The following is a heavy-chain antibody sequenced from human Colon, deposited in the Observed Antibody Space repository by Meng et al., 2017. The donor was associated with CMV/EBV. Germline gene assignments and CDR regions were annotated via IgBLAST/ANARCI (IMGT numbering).Heavy chain of an antibody. CDR2: IRRNSYGGAV. D-gene: IGHD3-10*01. J-gene: IGHJ6*02. CDR1: GLTLRTCG. V-gene: IGHV3-49*04. CDR3: TRHRGEGYYNYYGMDV. Sequence: GGSLRLSCSASGLTLRTCGMSWVRQAPGRGLELVGFIRRNSYGGAVEYAAAVRGRFTMSRDDSRGVAYLEMDSLKLDDTALYYCTRHRGEGYYNYYGMDVWGQGTTVTVSS.